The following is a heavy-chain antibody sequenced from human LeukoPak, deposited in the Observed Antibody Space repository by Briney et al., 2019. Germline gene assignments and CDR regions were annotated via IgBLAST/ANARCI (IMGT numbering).Heavy chain of an antibody. CDR1: GGSISSSSYY. D-gene: IGHD3-22*01. J-gene: IGHJ4*02. Sequence: SETLSLTCTVSGGSISSSSYYWGWIRQPPGKGLEWIGSIHHSGSTYYNPSLKSRVTISVDTSKNQFSLKLSSVTAADTAVYYCATLGGIYYDSSGYYQLFDYWGQGTLVTVSS. CDR2: IHHSGST. V-gene: IGHV4-39*07. CDR3: ATLGGIYYDSSGYYQLFDY.